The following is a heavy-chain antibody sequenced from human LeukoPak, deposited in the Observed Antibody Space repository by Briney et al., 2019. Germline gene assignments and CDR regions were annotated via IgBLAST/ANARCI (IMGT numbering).Heavy chain of an antibody. CDR2: ISSSSGFI. J-gene: IGHJ4*02. CDR1: GFTFSTYS. V-gene: IGHV3-21*01. D-gene: IGHD3-10*01. Sequence: GGSLRLSCAASGFTFSTYSMHWVRQAPGKGLEWVSSISSSSGFIYYADSVKGRFTISRDNAKNSLYLQMSSLRAEDTAAYYCARDISYGSAWWGQGTLVTVSS. CDR3: ARDISYGSAW.